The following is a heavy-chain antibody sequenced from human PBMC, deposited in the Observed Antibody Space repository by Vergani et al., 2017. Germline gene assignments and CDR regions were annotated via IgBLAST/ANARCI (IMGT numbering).Heavy chain of an antibody. CDR1: GFRFSDYG. CDR3: AKVATGTTRYYYCYYMDV. V-gene: IGHV3-30*18. J-gene: IGHJ6*03. Sequence: HVQMVESGGGVVQPGRSLRLSCAVSGFRFSDYGMHWVRQAPGRGLEWVALISYDGDTTYYEDSVKGRFTISRDNSKNTLYLQMNSLRAEDTAVYYCAKVATGTTRYYYCYYMDVWGKGTTVTVSS. D-gene: IGHD1-1*01. CDR2: ISYDGDTT.